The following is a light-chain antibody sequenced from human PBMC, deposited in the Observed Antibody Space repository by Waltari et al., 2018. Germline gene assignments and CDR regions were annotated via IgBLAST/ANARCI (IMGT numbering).Light chain of an antibody. CDR3: QQSYSTPHT. CDR1: QSISSY. CDR2: AAS. Sequence: DIQMTQSPSSLSASVGDRVTITCRASQSISSYLNWYQQKPGKPPKLLFYAASSLQSGVPSRFSGSGSGTDFTLTISSLQPEDVATYYCQQSYSTPHTFGQGTKLEIK. V-gene: IGKV1-39*01. J-gene: IGKJ2*01.